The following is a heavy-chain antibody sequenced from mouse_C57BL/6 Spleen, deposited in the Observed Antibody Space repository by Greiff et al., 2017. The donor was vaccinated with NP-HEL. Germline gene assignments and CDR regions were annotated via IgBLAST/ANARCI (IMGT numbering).Heavy chain of an antibody. V-gene: IGHV1-64*01. J-gene: IGHJ1*03. Sequence: VQLHQPGAELVKPGASVKLSCKASGYTFTSYWMHWVKQRPGQGLEWIGMIHPNSGSTNYNEKFKSKATLTVDKSSSTAYMQLSSLTSEDSAVYYCVITTVVATRYFDVWGTGTTVTVSS. CDR3: VITTVVATRYFDV. CDR2: IHPNSGST. D-gene: IGHD1-1*01. CDR1: GYTFTSYW.